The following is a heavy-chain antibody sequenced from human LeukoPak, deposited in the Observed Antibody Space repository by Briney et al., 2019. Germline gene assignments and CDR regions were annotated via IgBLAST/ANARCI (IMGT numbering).Heavy chain of an antibody. CDR3: ARRNGYDTKFDP. Sequence: SETLSLTCTVSGGSISSYYWSWIRQPPGKGLGWIGYIYTSGSTNYNPSLKSRVTISVDTSKNQFSLKLSSVTAADTAVYYCARRNGYDTKFDPWGQGTLVTVSS. D-gene: IGHD5-12*01. J-gene: IGHJ5*02. CDR2: IYTSGST. V-gene: IGHV4-4*09. CDR1: GGSISSYY.